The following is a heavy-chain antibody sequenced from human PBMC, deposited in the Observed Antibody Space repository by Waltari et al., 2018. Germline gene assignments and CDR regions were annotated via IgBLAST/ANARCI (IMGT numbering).Heavy chain of an antibody. CDR2: IIPILGIA. D-gene: IGHD6-6*01. V-gene: IGHV1-69*02. J-gene: IGHJ5*02. CDR3: ARGPVRIADSWFDP. Sequence: QVQLVQSGVAVNNPGSSVKVSCKASAATFSSYTISWVRQAPGQGLEWMGRIIPILGIANYAQKFQGRVTITADKSTSTAYMEVGRLRSEDTGVYYCARGPVRIADSWFDPWGQGTLVTVSS. CDR1: AATFSSYT.